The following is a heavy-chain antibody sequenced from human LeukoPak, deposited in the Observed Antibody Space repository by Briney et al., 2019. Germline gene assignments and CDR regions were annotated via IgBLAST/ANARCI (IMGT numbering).Heavy chain of an antibody. CDR3: TTDLGYCSSTSCYIVDY. CDR2: IKSKTDGGTT. Sequence: GSLRLSCAASGFTFSNAWMSWVRQAPGKGLEWVGRIKSKTDGGTTDYAAPVKGRFTISRDDSKNTLYLQMNSLKTEDTAVYYCTTDLGYCSSTSCYIVDYWGQGTLVTVSS. D-gene: IGHD2-2*02. CDR1: GFTFSNAW. J-gene: IGHJ4*02. V-gene: IGHV3-15*01.